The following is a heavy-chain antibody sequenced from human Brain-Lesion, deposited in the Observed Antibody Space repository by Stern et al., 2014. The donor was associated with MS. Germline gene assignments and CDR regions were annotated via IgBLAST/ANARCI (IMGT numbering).Heavy chain of an antibody. V-gene: IGHV3-74*01. CDR3: ARGERWFDS. CDR2: VNNDGRRT. CDR1: GFTFSNYG. Sequence: EVQLVESGGGVVQPGGSLRLSCAAYGFTFSNYGMHWVRQAPGKGLVWVSRVNNDGRRTSYADSVKGRFTMSRDNAKNTLYLQMNSLRVEDTAIYYCARGERWFDSWGQGTLVTVSS. J-gene: IGHJ5*01.